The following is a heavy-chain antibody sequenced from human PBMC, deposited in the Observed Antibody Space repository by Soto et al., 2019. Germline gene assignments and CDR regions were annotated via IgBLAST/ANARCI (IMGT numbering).Heavy chain of an antibody. Sequence: KPGGSLRLSCVASGFNLSHPWMTWVRQAAGKGLEWVGRIKSKTDGGTADYAAPVKGRATISRDDSKNTVYLQMNSLKTEDTAVYYCTTGIYYDILTGYHNVAYWGQGALVTVS. CDR3: TTGIYYDILTGYHNVAY. J-gene: IGHJ4*02. CDR2: IKSKTDGGTA. CDR1: GFNLSHPW. D-gene: IGHD3-9*01. V-gene: IGHV3-15*01.